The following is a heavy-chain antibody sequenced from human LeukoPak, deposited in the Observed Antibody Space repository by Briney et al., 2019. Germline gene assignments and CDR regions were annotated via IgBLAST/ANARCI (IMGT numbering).Heavy chain of an antibody. CDR2: IYHSGST. CDR1: GGSISSGAYY. J-gene: IGHJ4*02. D-gene: IGHD1-26*01. Sequence: TLSLTCTVSGGSISSGAYYWSWIRQPPGKGLEWIGYIYHSGSTYYNPSLKSRVTISVDRSKNQFSLKVTSVTAADTAVYYCARSRDTWADYWGQGTLVTVSS. V-gene: IGHV4-30-2*01. CDR3: ARSRDTWADY.